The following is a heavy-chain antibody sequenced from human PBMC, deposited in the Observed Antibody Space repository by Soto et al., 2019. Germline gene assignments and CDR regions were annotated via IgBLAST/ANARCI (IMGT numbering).Heavy chain of an antibody. CDR1: GGSFSGYY. CDR2: INHSGST. V-gene: IGHV4-34*01. D-gene: IGHD3-10*01. Sequence: SETLSLTCAVYGGSFSGYYWSWIRQPPGKGLEWIGEINHSGSTNYNPSLKSRVTISVDTSKNQFSLKLSSVTAADTAVYYCAIEYGSGSDENWFDPWGQGTLVTVSS. J-gene: IGHJ5*02. CDR3: AIEYGSGSDENWFDP.